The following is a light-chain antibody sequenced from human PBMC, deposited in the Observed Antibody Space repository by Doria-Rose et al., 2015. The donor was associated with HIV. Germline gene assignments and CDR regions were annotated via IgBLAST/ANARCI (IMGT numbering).Light chain of an antibody. CDR3: QQYYDTPS. J-gene: IGKJ3*01. CDR1: QSLLYTSKNY. Sequence: DIRVTQSPESLGMSLDERATLNCKSNQSLLYTSKNYLAWYQQKPGQPPKLLIYWASTRQSAVPARFSGSGSGTDFTLTISSLEAEDVAVYYCQQYYDTPSFGPGTTVDIK. CDR2: WAS. V-gene: IGKV4-1*01.